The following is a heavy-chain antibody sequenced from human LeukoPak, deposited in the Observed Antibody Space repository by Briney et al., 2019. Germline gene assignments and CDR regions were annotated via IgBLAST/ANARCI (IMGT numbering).Heavy chain of an antibody. J-gene: IGHJ4*02. V-gene: IGHV1-2*02. CDR1: GFTFTGYY. Sequence: ASVKVSCKASGFTFTGYYIHWVRQAPGQGLEWTGWINANSGGTKYAQKFQGRVIMTRDTSISTAYMELSRLRSDDTAVYYCARTLERLLRWDYWGQGALVTVSS. D-gene: IGHD3-3*01. CDR2: INANSGGT. CDR3: ARTLERLLRWDY.